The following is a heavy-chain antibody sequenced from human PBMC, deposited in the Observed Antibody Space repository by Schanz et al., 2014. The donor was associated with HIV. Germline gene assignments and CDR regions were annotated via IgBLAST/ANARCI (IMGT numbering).Heavy chain of an antibody. CDR2: TSYDGNKK. CDR1: GFTFSSFG. CDR3: AREIDSSSWSFAGYYYGMDV. D-gene: IGHD6-13*01. J-gene: IGHJ6*02. Sequence: QVRLVESGGGVVQPGRSLRLSCEASGFTFSSFGMHWVRQTPGKGLEWAAVTSYDGNKKYYRDSVKGRFTVSRDNSKNTLYLQMNSLRVEDTAVYYCAREIDSSSWSFAGYYYGMDVWGRGTTVTVSS. V-gene: IGHV3-30*03.